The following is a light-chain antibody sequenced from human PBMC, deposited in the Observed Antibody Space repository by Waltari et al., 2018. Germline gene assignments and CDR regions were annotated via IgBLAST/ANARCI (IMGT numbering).Light chain of an antibody. CDR3: QSGNSRGSYYV. Sequence: SYELTQPPSVSVSPGQTARITCYGDALPKQYVYWYQQKPGQAPVLMIYKDNERPSGIPERFSGSSSGTTVTLTISGVQAEDEADYYCQSGNSRGSYYVFGTGTKVTVL. J-gene: IGLJ1*01. CDR1: ALPKQY. V-gene: IGLV3-25*03. CDR2: KDN.